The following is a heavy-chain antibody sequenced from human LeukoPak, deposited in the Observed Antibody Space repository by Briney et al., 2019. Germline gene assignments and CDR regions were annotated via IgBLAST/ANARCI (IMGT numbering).Heavy chain of an antibody. D-gene: IGHD3-16*02. Sequence: GGSLRLSCAASGFTFSSYWMSWVRQAPGKGLEWVANIKQDGSEKYYVDSVKGRFTISRDNAKNSLYLQMNSLRAEDTAVYYCARFLAGTFGGVIVPSHYFDYWGQGTLVTVSS. CDR1: GFTFSSYW. CDR2: IKQDGSEK. J-gene: IGHJ4*02. V-gene: IGHV3-7*01. CDR3: ARFLAGTFGGVIVPSHYFDY.